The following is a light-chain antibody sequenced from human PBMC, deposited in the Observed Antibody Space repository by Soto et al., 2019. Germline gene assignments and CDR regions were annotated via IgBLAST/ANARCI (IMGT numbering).Light chain of an antibody. V-gene: IGKV3-20*01. CDR1: QSVSSSY. CDR3: QQYGRSPFT. Sequence: EVVLTQSPGTLSLSPGERATLSCRASQSVSSSYLAWYQQKPGQAPRLLIYGATSRATGIPDRFSGSGSGTDFTLTISRLEPEDFAVYYCQQYGRSPFTCGTGTKVDIK. J-gene: IGKJ3*01. CDR2: GAT.